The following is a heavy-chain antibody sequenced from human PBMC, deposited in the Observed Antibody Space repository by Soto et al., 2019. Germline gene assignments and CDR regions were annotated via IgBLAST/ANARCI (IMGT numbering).Heavy chain of an antibody. D-gene: IGHD3-10*01. CDR2: IYYSGST. CDR3: ARDLNYYGSGSYYKGPTPYYYYYGMDV. J-gene: IGHJ6*02. V-gene: IGHV4-59*01. CDR1: GGSISSYY. Sequence: PSATLSLTCTVSGGSISSYYWSWIRQPPGQGLEWIGYIYYSGSTNYNPSLKSRVTISVDTSKNQFSLKLSSVTAADTAVYYCARDLNYYGSGSYYKGPTPYYYYYGMDVWGQGTTVT.